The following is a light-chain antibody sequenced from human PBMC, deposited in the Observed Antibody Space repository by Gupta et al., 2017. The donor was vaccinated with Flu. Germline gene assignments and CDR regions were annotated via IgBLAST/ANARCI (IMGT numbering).Light chain of an antibody. CDR1: QNITTW. CDR2: KAS. Sequence: DSQVTQSPSTLSASVGERVTITGRASQNITTWLAWYQQKSGKAPKLLSYKASTLETGVPSRFSDSGSGTKFTLTISRVQPDDFAIYYCQQDSSYFRTFGQGTKVDFK. J-gene: IGKJ1*01. V-gene: IGKV1-5*03. CDR3: QQDSSYFRT.